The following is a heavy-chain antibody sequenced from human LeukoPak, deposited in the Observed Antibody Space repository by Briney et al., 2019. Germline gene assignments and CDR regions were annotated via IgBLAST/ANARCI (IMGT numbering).Heavy chain of an antibody. CDR3: ARVRPPYSGRDGMDV. J-gene: IGHJ6*02. CDR2: IWYDGSNK. Sequence: GRSLRLSCAASGFTFSSYGMHWVRQAPGKGLEWVAVIWYDGSNKYYADSVKGRFTISRDNSKNTLYLQMNSLRAEDTAVYYRARVRPPYSGRDGMDVWGQGTTVTVSS. D-gene: IGHD1-14*01. V-gene: IGHV3-33*01. CDR1: GFTFSSYG.